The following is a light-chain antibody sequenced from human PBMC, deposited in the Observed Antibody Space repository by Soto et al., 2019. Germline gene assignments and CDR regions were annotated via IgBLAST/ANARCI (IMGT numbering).Light chain of an antibody. CDR1: QSVSSNN. V-gene: IGKV3-20*01. CDR3: QQYDTSPRT. J-gene: IGKJ1*01. CDR2: GAS. Sequence: EFVLTQSPGTLSLSPGERATLSCRASQSVSSNNLAWYQQKPGQAPRLLIYGASSRTTGVPDRFSGSGSGTDFTLTISRLEPEDFAVYSCQQYDTSPRTFGQGTKVEIK.